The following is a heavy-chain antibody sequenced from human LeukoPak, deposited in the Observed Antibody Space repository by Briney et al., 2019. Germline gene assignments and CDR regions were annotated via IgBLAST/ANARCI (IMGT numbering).Heavy chain of an antibody. CDR2: IYWDDDR. D-gene: IGHD3-9*01. CDR1: GFSLSPRGAG. CDR3: AHFEVAYYYILTGYYLVLDY. Sequence: SGPTLLQPTPTLTLTFTCYGFSLSPRGAGKGWIRQPPVKALEWITLIYWDDDRRYIPSLKSRHNITKDTSKNQVVLTMTNMDPVDTATYYCAHFEVAYYYILTGYYLVLDYWGQGTLVTVSS. V-gene: IGHV2-5*02. J-gene: IGHJ4*02.